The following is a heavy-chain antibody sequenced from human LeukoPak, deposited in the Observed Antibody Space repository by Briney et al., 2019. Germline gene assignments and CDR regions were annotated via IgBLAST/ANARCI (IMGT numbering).Heavy chain of an antibody. CDR2: IYYSGST. J-gene: IGHJ4*02. V-gene: IGHV4-59*01. CDR3: AREGVDCSGGSCYRGFRFDY. CDR1: GGSISSYY. D-gene: IGHD2-15*01. Sequence: PSETLSLTCTVSGGSISSYYWSWIRQPPGKGREWIGYIYYSGSTNYNPSLKSRVTISVDTSKNQFSLKLSSVTAADTAVYYCAREGVDCSGGSCYRGFRFDYWGQGTLVTVSS.